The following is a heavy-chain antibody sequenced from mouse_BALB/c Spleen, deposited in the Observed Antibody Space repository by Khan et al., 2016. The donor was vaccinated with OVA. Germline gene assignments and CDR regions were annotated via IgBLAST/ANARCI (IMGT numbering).Heavy chain of an antibody. D-gene: IGHD2-13*01. CDR2: INTHSGVP. Sequence: QVQLKQSGPELKKPGETVRISCKASGYTFTTAGMQWVQKMPGKGLKWIGWINTHSGVPKYAEDFKGRFAFSLETSASTAYLQITNLNNEDTATYFCASGYGDGCDFGVWGAGTTVNVSS. J-gene: IGHJ1*01. CDR1: GYTFTTAG. CDR3: ASGYGDGCDFGV. V-gene: IGHV9-4*02.